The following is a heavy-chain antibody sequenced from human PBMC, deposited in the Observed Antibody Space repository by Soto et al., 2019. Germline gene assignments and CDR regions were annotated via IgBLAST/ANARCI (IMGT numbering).Heavy chain of an antibody. CDR3: ARARSPYNWFDP. CDR2: IFSNDEK. Sequence: SGPTLVNPTETLALTCTVSGFSLSNARMGVGWIRHPPGKALEWLAHIFSNDEKSYSTSLKSRLTISKDTSKSQVVLTMTNMDPVDTATYYCARARSPYNWFDPWGQGTLVTVSS. CDR1: GFSLSNARMG. J-gene: IGHJ5*02. V-gene: IGHV2-26*01.